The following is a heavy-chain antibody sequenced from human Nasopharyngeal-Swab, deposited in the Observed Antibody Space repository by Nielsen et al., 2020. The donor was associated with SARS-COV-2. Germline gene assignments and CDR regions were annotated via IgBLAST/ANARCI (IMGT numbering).Heavy chain of an antibody. CDR3: ARGGLLELGFYWYFDL. Sequence: GGPLRLSCAASGFTFSSYAMHWVRQAPGKGLEWVAVISYDGSNKYYADSVKGRFTISRDNSKNTLYLQMNSLRAEDTAVYYCARGGLLELGFYWYFDLWGRGTLVTVSS. CDR1: GFTFSSYA. CDR2: ISYDGSNK. J-gene: IGHJ2*01. D-gene: IGHD2-21*02. V-gene: IGHV3-30-3*01.